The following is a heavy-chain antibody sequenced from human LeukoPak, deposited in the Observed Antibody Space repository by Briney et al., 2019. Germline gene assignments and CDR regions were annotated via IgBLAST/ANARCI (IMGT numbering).Heavy chain of an antibody. Sequence: GSLRLSCAASGFNFNTAWMSWVRQAPGKGLEWVGRIKSKGGGETTDYAAPVTGRFTISRDDSKNTVYLQMNSLKTEDAAVYYCTKVMALLHPAFDIWGQGTRVTVSS. D-gene: IGHD2-21*01. CDR1: GFNFNTAW. CDR3: TKVMALLHPAFDI. CDR2: IKSKGGGETT. V-gene: IGHV3-15*01. J-gene: IGHJ3*02.